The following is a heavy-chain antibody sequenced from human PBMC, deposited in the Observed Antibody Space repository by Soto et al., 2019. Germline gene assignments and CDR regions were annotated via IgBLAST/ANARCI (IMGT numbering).Heavy chain of an antibody. CDR1: GFTFSNAW. CDR2: IKSKTDGGTT. D-gene: IGHD3-16*01. J-gene: IGHJ3*02. Sequence: PGGSLRLSCAASGFTFSNAWMNWVRQAPGKGLEWVGRIKSKTDGGTTDYAAPVKGRFTISRDDSKNTLYLQMNSLKTEDTAVYYCTTARRRGKIMTSGAFDIWGQGTMVTVSS. CDR3: TTARRRGKIMTSGAFDI. V-gene: IGHV3-15*07.